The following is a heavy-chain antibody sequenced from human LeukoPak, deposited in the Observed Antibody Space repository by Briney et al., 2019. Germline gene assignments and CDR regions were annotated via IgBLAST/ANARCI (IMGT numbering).Heavy chain of an antibody. V-gene: IGHV3-7*01. Sequence: GGSLRLSCAASGFTFSSYWMSWVRQAPGKGLEWVANIKQDGSEKYYVDSVKGRFTISRDNAKNSLYLQMNSLRAEDTAVYYCARDHYGDYVYYYYGMDVRGQGTTVTVSS. J-gene: IGHJ6*02. CDR2: IKQDGSEK. CDR3: ARDHYGDYVYYYYGMDV. D-gene: IGHD4-17*01. CDR1: GFTFSSYW.